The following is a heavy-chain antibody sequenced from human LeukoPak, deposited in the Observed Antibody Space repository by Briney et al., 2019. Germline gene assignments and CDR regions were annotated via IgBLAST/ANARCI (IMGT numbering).Heavy chain of an antibody. J-gene: IGHJ4*02. CDR3: ARRPGAFTFDY. Sequence: PSEILSLTCTVFGGSISSFHWSWIRQPPGKGLEWIGYIYYTGSTFYNPSLKSRVTISIDTSKNQFSLKLSSVTAADTAVYYCARRPGAFTFDYWGQGTLVTVSS. V-gene: IGHV4-59*12. D-gene: IGHD2-2*01. CDR2: IYYTGST. CDR1: GGSISSFH.